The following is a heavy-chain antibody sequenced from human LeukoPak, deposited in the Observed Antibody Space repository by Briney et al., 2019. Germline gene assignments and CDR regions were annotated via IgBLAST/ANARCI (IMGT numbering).Heavy chain of an antibody. Sequence: GGSLRLSCAASGFTVSSNYMSWVRQAPGKGLEWVSIIYSGGSTYYADSVKGRFTISRDNAKNTLYLQMNSLRAEDTAVYYCARGGGYSYGSFDYWGQGTLVTVSS. CDR3: ARGGGYSYGSFDY. D-gene: IGHD5-18*01. CDR2: IYSGGST. CDR1: GFTVSSNY. J-gene: IGHJ4*02. V-gene: IGHV3-66*01.